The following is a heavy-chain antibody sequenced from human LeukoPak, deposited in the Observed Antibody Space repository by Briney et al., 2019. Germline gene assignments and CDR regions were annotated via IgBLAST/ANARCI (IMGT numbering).Heavy chain of an antibody. CDR3: ARDLRGYSGYDYLETIAGLGY. Sequence: ASVKVSCKASGYTFTSYGISWVRQAPGQGLEWMGWINPNSGGTNYAQKFQGWVTMTRDTSISTAYMELSRLRSDDTAVYYCARDLRGYSGYDYLETIAGLGYWGQGTLVTVSS. CDR2: INPNSGGT. D-gene: IGHD5-12*01. J-gene: IGHJ4*02. CDR1: GYTFTSYG. V-gene: IGHV1-2*04.